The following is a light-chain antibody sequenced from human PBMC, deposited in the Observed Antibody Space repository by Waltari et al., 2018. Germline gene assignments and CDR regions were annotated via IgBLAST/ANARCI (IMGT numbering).Light chain of an antibody. V-gene: IGLV1-36*01. J-gene: IGLJ3*02. Sequence: QPMLTQPPSLSGAPRQGVTISCSGSNSNIGTNAVSWYQHLPGQAPKLLIYYNNLVASGVSGRFSGSKSGTSASLAISRLQSDDEAHYYCATWDDSLRGPVFGGGTKLTVL. CDR3: ATWDDSLRGPV. CDR2: YNN. CDR1: NSNIGTNA.